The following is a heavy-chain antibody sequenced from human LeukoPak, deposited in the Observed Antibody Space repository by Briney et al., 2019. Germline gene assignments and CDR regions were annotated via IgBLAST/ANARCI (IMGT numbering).Heavy chain of an antibody. Sequence: GESLKISCKGSGYSFTSYWIGWVRQMPGKGLEWMGIIYPGDSDTRYSPSFQGQVTISADKSISTAYLQWSSLKASDTAMYYCARAGVVVPAAIYYYGMDVWGQGTTVTVSS. J-gene: IGHJ6*02. D-gene: IGHD2-2*01. V-gene: IGHV5-51*01. CDR1: GYSFTSYW. CDR3: ARAGVVVPAAIYYYGMDV. CDR2: IYPGDSDT.